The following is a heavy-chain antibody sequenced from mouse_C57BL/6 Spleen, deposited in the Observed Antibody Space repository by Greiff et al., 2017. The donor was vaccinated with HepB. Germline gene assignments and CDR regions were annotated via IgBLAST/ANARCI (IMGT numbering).Heavy chain of an antibody. CDR1: GYTFTSYW. J-gene: IGHJ1*03. CDR2: IHPNSGST. D-gene: IGHD2-3*01. CDR3: ARVDGYYVSGYFDV. Sequence: QVQLQQPGAELVKPGASVKLSCKASGYTFTSYWMHWVKQRPGQGLEWIGMIHPNSGSTNYNEKFKSKATLTVDKSSSTAYMQLSSLTSEDSAVYYGARVDGYYVSGYFDVWGTGTTVTVSS. V-gene: IGHV1-64*01.